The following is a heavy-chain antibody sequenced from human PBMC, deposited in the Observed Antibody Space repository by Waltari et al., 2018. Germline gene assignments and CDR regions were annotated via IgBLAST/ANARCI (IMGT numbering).Heavy chain of an antibody. CDR1: GGSISSGGYY. Sequence: QVQLQESGPGLVKPSQTLSLTCTVSGGSISSGGYYWSWIRQHPGQCLEWIGYIYYSGSTYYNPSLKSRVTISVDTSKNQFSLKLSSVTAADTAVYYCARALAGDIVLVPAAIDWFDPWGQGTLVTVSS. V-gene: IGHV4-31*03. CDR3: ARALAGDIVLVPAAIDWFDP. D-gene: IGHD2-2*01. CDR2: IYYSGST. J-gene: IGHJ5*02.